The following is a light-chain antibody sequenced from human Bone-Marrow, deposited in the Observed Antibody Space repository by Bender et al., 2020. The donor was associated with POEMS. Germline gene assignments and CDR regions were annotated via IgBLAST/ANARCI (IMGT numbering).Light chain of an antibody. J-gene: IGLJ3*02. CDR2: YDD. V-gene: IGLV1-36*01. Sequence: QSVVTEPPSLSEAPRQRATISCSGSSSNIGNHGVNWYQQLPGEAPKLLIYYDDLLTPGVSDRFSASKSGTSASLAISELQSEDEALYYCSAWDDSLSGWVFGRGTELTVL. CDR3: SAWDDSLSGWV. CDR1: SSNIGNHG.